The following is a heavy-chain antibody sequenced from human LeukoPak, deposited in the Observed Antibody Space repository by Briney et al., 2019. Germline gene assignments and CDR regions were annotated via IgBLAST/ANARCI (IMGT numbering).Heavy chain of an antibody. Sequence: GGSLRLSCAASEFTFKTNWVHWVRQAPGKGLVWVSRINSDGSRINYADSVKGRFTISRDNAKNTLYLQMNSLRADDTAVYYCTRGSYYFDDWGQGTLVTVSS. CDR1: EFTFKTNW. J-gene: IGHJ4*02. D-gene: IGHD3-10*01. CDR2: INSDGSRI. CDR3: TRGSYYFDD. V-gene: IGHV3-74*01.